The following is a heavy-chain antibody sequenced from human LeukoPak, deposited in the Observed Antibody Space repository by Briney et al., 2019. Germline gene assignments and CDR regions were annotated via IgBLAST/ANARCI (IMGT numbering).Heavy chain of an antibody. CDR2: INHSGST. Sequence: SETLSLTCAVYGGSFSGYYWSWIRQPPGKGLEWIGEINHSGSTNYNPPLKSRVTISVDTSKNQFSLELSSVTAADTAVYYCARADFITMVRGVMPPLGFDYWGQGTLVTVSS. CDR3: ARADFITMVRGVMPPLGFDY. CDR1: GGSFSGYY. D-gene: IGHD3-10*01. V-gene: IGHV4-34*01. J-gene: IGHJ4*02.